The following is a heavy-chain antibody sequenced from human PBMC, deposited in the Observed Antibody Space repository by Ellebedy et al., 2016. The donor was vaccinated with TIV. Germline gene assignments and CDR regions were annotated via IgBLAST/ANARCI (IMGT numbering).Heavy chain of an antibody. CDR2: IVGSGA. D-gene: IGHD5-24*01. CDR1: GFTFSRYA. V-gene: IGHV3-23*01. CDR3: AKDQVAGDGRWVFDM. Sequence: PGGSLRLSCAASGFTFSRYAIGWVRQAPGKGLEWVSGIVGSGAQKYADSVKGRFTISRDNSKNTLYLQMNNLRAEDTATYYCAKDQVAGDGRWVFDMWGQGTKVTVSS. J-gene: IGHJ3*02.